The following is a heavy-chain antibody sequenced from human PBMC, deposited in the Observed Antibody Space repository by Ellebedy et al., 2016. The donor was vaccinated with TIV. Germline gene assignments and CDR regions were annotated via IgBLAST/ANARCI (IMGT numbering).Heavy chain of an antibody. CDR3: ARRMYGGNSVAFDY. V-gene: IGHV4-34*01. D-gene: IGHD4-23*01. J-gene: IGHJ4*02. CDR2: INHSGST. Sequence: MPSETLSLTCAVYGGSFSGYYWSWIRQPPGKGLEWIGEINHSGSTNYNPSLKSRVTVSVDTSKNQFSLKLSSVTAADTAVYYCARRMYGGNSVAFDYWGQGTLVTVSS. CDR1: GGSFSGYY.